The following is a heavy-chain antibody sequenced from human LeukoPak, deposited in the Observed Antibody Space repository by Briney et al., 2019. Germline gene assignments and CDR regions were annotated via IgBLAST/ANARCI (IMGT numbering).Heavy chain of an antibody. D-gene: IGHD4-23*01. CDR1: GFTFRAHS. V-gene: IGHV3-30-3*01. J-gene: IGHJ3*02. CDR3: ARDPVDDAFDI. Sequence: GGSLRLSCAASGFTFRAHSMHWVRQAPGKGLEWVAFTSYDGSKKYYGDSVKGRFTISRDNSKNTLYLQMSTLRAEDTAVYYCARDPVDDAFDIWGQGTMVTVSS. CDR2: TSYDGSKK.